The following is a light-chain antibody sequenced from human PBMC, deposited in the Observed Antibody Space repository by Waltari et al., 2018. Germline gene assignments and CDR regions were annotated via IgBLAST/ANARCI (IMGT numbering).Light chain of an antibody. J-gene: IGKJ1*01. V-gene: IGKV1-39*01. CDR3: QQTSSLPLT. CDR1: QTISNY. CDR2: AAS. Sequence: DIQMTQSPSSLSASIGDSVTITCRASQTISNYLNWYQHIPGKAPNLLIYAASTLKSGVSSRFSGSASVTDFTLTISSLQPEDFATYYCQQTSSLPLTFGQGTKVEI.